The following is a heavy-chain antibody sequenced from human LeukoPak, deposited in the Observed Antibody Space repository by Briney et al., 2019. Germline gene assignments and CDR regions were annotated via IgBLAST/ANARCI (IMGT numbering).Heavy chain of an antibody. CDR3: AKRGGAGYSRGNNWLDP. CDR1: GFTFSSYA. J-gene: IGHJ5*02. D-gene: IGHD6-13*01. CDR2: ISGSGGST. V-gene: IGHV3-23*01. Sequence: GSLRLSCAASGFTFSSYAMSWVRQAPGKGLEWVSAISGSGGSTYYADSVKGRFTISRDNSKNTLYLQMNSLRAEDTAVYYCAKRGGAGYSRGNNWLDPWGQGTLVTVSS.